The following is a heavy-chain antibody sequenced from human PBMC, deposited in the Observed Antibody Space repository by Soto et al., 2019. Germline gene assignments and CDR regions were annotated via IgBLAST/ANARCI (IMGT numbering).Heavy chain of an antibody. J-gene: IGHJ6*02. V-gene: IGHV1-8*01. CDR2: MNPNSGNT. CDR1: GYTFTSYD. D-gene: IGHD1-26*01. Sequence: QVQLVQSGAEVKKPGASVKVSCKASGYTFTSYDINWVRQATGQGPEWMGWMNPNSGNTGYAQKFQGRVTMTGDTSISKAYVEVSSLRSEATDVYYCARSMRATGRWGMDVWGQGTKVTVSS. CDR3: ARSMRATGRWGMDV.